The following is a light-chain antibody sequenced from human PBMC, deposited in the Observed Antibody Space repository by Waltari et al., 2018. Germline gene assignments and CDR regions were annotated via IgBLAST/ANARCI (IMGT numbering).Light chain of an antibody. Sequence: DIQMTQSPSTLSASVGDRVTITCRASQRVNRWLAWYQQKPGNAPKLLISKASALQNGVAPRFSGGGSGTEFTLTISNLQPDDSSTYYCQQYEAFPVTFGHGTKVEIK. CDR3: QQYEAFPVT. CDR2: KAS. V-gene: IGKV1-5*03. J-gene: IGKJ1*01. CDR1: QRVNRW.